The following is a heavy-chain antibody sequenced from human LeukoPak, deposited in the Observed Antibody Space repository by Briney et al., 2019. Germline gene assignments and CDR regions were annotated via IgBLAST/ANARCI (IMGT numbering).Heavy chain of an antibody. Sequence: PSETLSLTCTVSGGSISSYYWSWIRQPPGKGLEWIGYIYYSGSTNYNPSLKSPVTISVDTSKNQFSLKLSSVTAADTAVYYCARDRYYYYDSSGYYYMDVWGKGTTVTISS. D-gene: IGHD3-22*01. CDR1: GGSISSYY. CDR2: IYYSGST. V-gene: IGHV4-59*01. CDR3: ARDRYYYYDSSGYYYMDV. J-gene: IGHJ6*03.